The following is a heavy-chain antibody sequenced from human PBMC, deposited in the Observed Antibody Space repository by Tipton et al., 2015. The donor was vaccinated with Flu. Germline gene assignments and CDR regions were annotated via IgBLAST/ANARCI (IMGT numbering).Heavy chain of an antibody. V-gene: IGHV4-61*01. Sequence: TLSLTCTVSGDSVNSGNYYWSWIRQPPGKGLEWIGYVYYGGSANYNPSLKSRVTISLDTSKNQLSLKLSSVAAADSAVYYCASSRRVYFVHWGQGTLVTVSS. CDR2: VYYGGSA. D-gene: IGHD3-10*01. J-gene: IGHJ4*02. CDR3: ASSRRVYFVH. CDR1: GDSVNSGNYY.